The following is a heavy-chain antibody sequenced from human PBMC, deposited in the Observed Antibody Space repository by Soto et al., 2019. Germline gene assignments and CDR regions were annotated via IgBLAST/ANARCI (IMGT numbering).Heavy chain of an antibody. Sequence: EVPLSESGGDLVQPGGSLRLSCAASGLTFRNYAMTWVRQAPGKGPEWVSTVSGNGGETFYADSVEGRFTISRDNSKDTVYLVLNSLRVEDTAVYYCAKGGHLSFFDYWGQGTLVTVSS. CDR2: VSGNGGET. J-gene: IGHJ4*02. CDR1: GLTFRNYA. CDR3: AKGGHLSFFDY. V-gene: IGHV3-23*01. D-gene: IGHD3-16*02.